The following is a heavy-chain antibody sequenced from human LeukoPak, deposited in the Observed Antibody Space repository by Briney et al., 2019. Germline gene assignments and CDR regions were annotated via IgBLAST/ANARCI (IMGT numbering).Heavy chain of an antibody. V-gene: IGHV3-30*04. D-gene: IGHD2-2*01. CDR1: GFTFSSYA. J-gene: IGHJ4*02. Sequence: GRSLRLSCAPSGFTFSSYAIHWVRLAPPEGLAWVALISDDGSNKYYGDSVKGRFTISRDNSKDTVYLQMDSLRPEDTAVYYCARGRDPPRSSWLQPPFGYWGQGTLVTVSS. CDR3: ARGRDPPRSSWLQPPFGY. CDR2: ISDDGSNK.